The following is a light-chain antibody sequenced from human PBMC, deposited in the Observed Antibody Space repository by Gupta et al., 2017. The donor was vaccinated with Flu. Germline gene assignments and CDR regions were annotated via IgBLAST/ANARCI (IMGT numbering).Light chain of an antibody. CDR3: MQALQAPYT. V-gene: IGKV2-28*01. Sequence: DIVMTQSPLSLPVIPGEPASISCRSSQSLLHSDGFTFLDWYLQKPGQSPQLLIYLGSNRASGVPDRFSGSESGTYFTLEISRVEAEDIGVYYCMQALQAPYTFGQGTKLEIK. CDR1: QSLLHSDGFTF. J-gene: IGKJ2*01. CDR2: LGS.